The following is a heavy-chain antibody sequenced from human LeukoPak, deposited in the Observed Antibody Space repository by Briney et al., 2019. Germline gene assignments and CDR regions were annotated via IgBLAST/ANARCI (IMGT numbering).Heavy chain of an antibody. CDR2: ISAGAGST. CDR1: GFTFSSYA. J-gene: IGHJ5*02. D-gene: IGHD1-26*01. V-gene: IGHV3-23*01. Sequence: GGSLRLSCAASGFTFSSYAMSWVRQAPGKGLEWVSAISAGAGSTYYADSVKGRFTISRDNSKNTLYLQMNSLRAEDTAVYYCARGVVGAPLGWFDPWGQGTLVTVSS. CDR3: ARGVVGAPLGWFDP.